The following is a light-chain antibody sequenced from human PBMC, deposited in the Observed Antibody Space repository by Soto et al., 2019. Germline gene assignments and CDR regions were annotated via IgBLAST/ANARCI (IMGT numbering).Light chain of an antibody. CDR1: SSDVGAYNY. J-gene: IGLJ1*01. CDR2: EVS. CDR3: SSYAGSNNFNV. Sequence: QSALTQPPSASGSPGQSVTISCTGTSSDVGAYNYVSWYQQHPGKAPKLMIYEVSERPSGVPDRFSDSKSGNTASLTVSGLQAEDEADYYCSSYAGSNNFNVFGTGTKVTVL. V-gene: IGLV2-8*01.